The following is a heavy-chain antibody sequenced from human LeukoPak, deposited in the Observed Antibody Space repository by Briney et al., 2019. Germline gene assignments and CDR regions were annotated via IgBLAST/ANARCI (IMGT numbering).Heavy chain of an antibody. V-gene: IGHV1-24*01. CDR1: GYTLTELS. CDR2: FDPEDGET. Sequence: ASVKVSCKVSGYTLTELSMHWVRQAPGKGLEWMGGFDPEDGETIYAQKFQGRVTMTEDTSTDTASMELSSLRSEDTAVYYCATEYVVPAAKGVPNWFDPWGQGTLVTVSS. J-gene: IGHJ5*02. CDR3: ATEYVVPAAKGVPNWFDP. D-gene: IGHD2-2*01.